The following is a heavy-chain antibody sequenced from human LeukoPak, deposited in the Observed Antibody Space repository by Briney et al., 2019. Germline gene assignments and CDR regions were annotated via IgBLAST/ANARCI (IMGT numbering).Heavy chain of an antibody. J-gene: IGHJ4*02. CDR2: ISSSGSTI. D-gene: IGHD5-18*01. V-gene: IGHV3-48*03. Sequence: GGSLRLSCAASGFTFSSYEMNWVRQAPGKGLEWVSYISSSGSTIYYADSVKGRFTIPRDNAKNSLYLQMNSLRAEDTAVYYCARDRPRGYSYGLFDYWGQGTLVTVSS. CDR1: GFTFSSYE. CDR3: ARDRPRGYSYGLFDY.